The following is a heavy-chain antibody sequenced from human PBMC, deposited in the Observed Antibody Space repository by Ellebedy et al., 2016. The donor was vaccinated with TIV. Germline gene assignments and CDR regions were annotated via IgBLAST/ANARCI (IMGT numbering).Heavy chain of an antibody. CDR2: TSADNGNT. D-gene: IGHD3-16*02. V-gene: IGHV1-18*01. Sequence: ASVKVSCKASGYTFTSYGISWVRQAPGQGLEWMGWTSADNGNTNFAQKLQGRVTMTTDTSTSTAYMELRSLRSDDTAVYYCARDGDYVWGSYRPDNWFDPWGQGTLVTVSS. CDR3: ARDGDYVWGSYRPDNWFDP. CDR1: GYTFTSYG. J-gene: IGHJ5*02.